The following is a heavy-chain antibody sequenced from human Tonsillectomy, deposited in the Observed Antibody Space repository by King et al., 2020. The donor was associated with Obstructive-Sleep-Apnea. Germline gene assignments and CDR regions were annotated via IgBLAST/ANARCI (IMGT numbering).Heavy chain of an antibody. D-gene: IGHD2-8*01. J-gene: IGHJ1*01. Sequence: VQLVESGGGLVKPGGSLRLSCAASGFTFSNAWMSWVRQAPGKGLEWVGRIKSKTDGGTTDYAAPVKGRFTISRDDSKNTLYLQMNSLKTEDTAVYYCTTDAEGYCTNGVCYSQYFQHWGQGTLVTVSS. CDR3: TTDAEGYCTNGVCYSQYFQH. CDR1: GFTFSNAW. CDR2: IKSKTDGGTT. V-gene: IGHV3-15*01.